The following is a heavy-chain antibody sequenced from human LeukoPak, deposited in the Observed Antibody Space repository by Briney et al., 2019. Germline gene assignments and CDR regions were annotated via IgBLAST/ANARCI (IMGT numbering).Heavy chain of an antibody. J-gene: IGHJ4*02. Sequence: GGSLRLSCAASGFTFSDYYMSWIRQAPGKGLEWVSYISSSGSTIYYADSVKGRFTISRDNSKNTLYLQMNSLRAEDTAVYYCAKDKSWARYYDSSGYPLPRSSHPFDYWGQGTLVTVSS. CDR1: GFTFSDYY. CDR2: ISSSGSTI. V-gene: IGHV3-11*01. CDR3: AKDKSWARYYDSSGYPLPRSSHPFDY. D-gene: IGHD3-22*01.